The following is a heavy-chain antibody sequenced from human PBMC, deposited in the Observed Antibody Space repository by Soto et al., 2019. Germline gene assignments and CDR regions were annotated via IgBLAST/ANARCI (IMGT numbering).Heavy chain of an antibody. Sequence: PSETLSLTCTVSGGSISSYYWSWIRQPPGKGLEWIGYIYYSGSTNYNPSLQSRVTISVDTSKNQCSLKLSSVTAADTAVYYYARQHGDYGGGRPYYCYGMDVWGQGTTVTVSS. J-gene: IGHJ6*02. CDR2: IYYSGST. V-gene: IGHV4-59*01. CDR1: GGSISSYY. D-gene: IGHD4-17*01. CDR3: ARQHGDYGGGRPYYCYGMDV.